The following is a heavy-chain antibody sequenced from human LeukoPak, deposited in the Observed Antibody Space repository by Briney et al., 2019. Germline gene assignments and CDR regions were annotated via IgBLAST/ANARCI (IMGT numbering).Heavy chain of an antibody. CDR3: ARDDGGNSGTFVDY. V-gene: IGHV3-30*04. J-gene: IGHJ4*02. Sequence: GGSPRLSCAASGFSFDSYALHWVRQAPGKGLEWMALISDDGRNQYYADSVKGRFTISRDNSKNTLYLQLNSLRTEDTAVYYCARDDGGNSGTFVDYWGQGTLVTVSS. D-gene: IGHD1-26*01. CDR1: GFSFDSYA. CDR2: ISDDGRNQ.